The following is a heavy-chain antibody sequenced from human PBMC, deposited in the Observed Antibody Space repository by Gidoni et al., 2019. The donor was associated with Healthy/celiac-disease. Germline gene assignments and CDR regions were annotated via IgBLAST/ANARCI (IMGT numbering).Heavy chain of an antibody. CDR2: IYYSGST. V-gene: IGHV4-59*08. J-gene: IGHJ5*02. D-gene: IGHD3-3*01. CDR1: GGSISSYY. Sequence: QVQLQESGPGLVKPSETLSLTCTVSGGSISSYYWSWIRQPPGKGLEWIGYIYYSGSTNYNPSLKSRVTISVDTSKNQFSLKLSSVTAADTAVYYCARVQIREWWFDPWGQGTLVTVSS. CDR3: ARVQIREWWFDP.